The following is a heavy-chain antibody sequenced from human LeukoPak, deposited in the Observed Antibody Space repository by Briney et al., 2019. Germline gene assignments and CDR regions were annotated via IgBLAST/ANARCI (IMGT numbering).Heavy chain of an antibody. V-gene: IGHV4-30-2*01. CDR1: GGSIGSGGYY. CDR3: ARVSYDFWSGDGFDP. CDR2: IYHSGST. Sequence: SETLSLTCTVSGGSIGSGGYYWSWIRQPPGKGLEWIGYIYHSGSTYYNPSLKSRVTISVDRSKNQFSLKLSSVTAADTAVYYCARVSYDFWSGDGFDPWGQGTLVTVSS. J-gene: IGHJ5*02. D-gene: IGHD3-3*01.